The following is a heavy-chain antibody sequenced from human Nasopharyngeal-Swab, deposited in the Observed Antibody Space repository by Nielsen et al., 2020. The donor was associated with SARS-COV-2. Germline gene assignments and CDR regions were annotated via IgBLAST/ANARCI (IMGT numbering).Heavy chain of an antibody. J-gene: IGHJ4*02. CDR3: ARSPVAGIYYFDY. CDR1: GYTFTSYY. Sequence: ASLKISCNASGYTFTSYYMLWVRQAPGQGLEWMGIINPSGGSTSYAQKFQGRVTMTRDTSTSTVYMELSSLRSEDTAVYYCARSPVAGIYYFDYWGQGTLVTVSS. D-gene: IGHD6-19*01. CDR2: INPSGGST. V-gene: IGHV1-46*01.